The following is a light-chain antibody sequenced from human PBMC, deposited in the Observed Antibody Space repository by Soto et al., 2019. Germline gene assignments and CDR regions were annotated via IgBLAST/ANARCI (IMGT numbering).Light chain of an antibody. V-gene: IGKV1-39*01. J-gene: IGKJ1*01. Sequence: DIQMTQSPSSLSASVGDRVTITCRASQNINNYLNWYQQKPGKAPKLMIYAASTLQRGFPSRFSGSGSGTDFTLTISSLQPEDFATYYCQQSYSSPRTFGQGTKVEIK. CDR2: AAS. CDR3: QQSYSSPRT. CDR1: QNINNY.